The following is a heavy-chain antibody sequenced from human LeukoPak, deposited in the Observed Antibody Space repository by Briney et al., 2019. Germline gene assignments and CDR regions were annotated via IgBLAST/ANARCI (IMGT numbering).Heavy chain of an antibody. J-gene: IGHJ4*02. CDR3: ARAVSRYCSGGSCLPFGY. D-gene: IGHD2-15*01. CDR1: GFSFSSYT. Sequence: GGSLRLSCAASGFSFSSYTVNWVRQAPGKGLEWVSSISGSSYYIYYADSVRGRFTISRANAKNSLYLQMNSLRAEDTAVYYCARAVSRYCSGGSCLPFGYWGQGTLVTVSS. CDR2: ISGSSYYI. V-gene: IGHV3-21*01.